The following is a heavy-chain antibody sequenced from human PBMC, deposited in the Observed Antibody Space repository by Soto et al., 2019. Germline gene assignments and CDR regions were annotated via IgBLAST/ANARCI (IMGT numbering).Heavy chain of an antibody. Sequence: QVQLQESGPGLVKPSQTLSLTCTVSGGSISSGGYYWSWIRQHPGKGLEWIGYIYYSGSTYYNPSLKSRVTISVDTSKNLFSLTLSSVTAADTAVYYCARAVTGQYWYFDLWGRGTLVTVSS. V-gene: IGHV4-31*03. CDR2: IYYSGST. J-gene: IGHJ2*01. D-gene: IGHD2-21*02. CDR1: GGSISSGGYY. CDR3: ARAVTGQYWYFDL.